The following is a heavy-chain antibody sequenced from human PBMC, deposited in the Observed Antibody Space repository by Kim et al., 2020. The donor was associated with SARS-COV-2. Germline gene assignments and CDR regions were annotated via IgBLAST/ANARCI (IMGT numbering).Heavy chain of an antibody. Sequence: GGSLRLSCAASGFTFSSYGMHWGRQAPGKGLEWVAVIWYDGSNKYYADSVKGRFTISRDNSKNTLYLQMNSLRAEDTAVYYCARDRAYSYEFDYWGQGTLVTVSS. CDR3: ARDRAYSYEFDY. CDR1: GFTFSSYG. J-gene: IGHJ4*02. CDR2: IWYDGSNK. D-gene: IGHD5-18*01. V-gene: IGHV3-33*01.